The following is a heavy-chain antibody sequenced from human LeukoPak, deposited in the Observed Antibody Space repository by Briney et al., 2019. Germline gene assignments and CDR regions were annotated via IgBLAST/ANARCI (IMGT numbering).Heavy chain of an antibody. D-gene: IGHD5-18*01. CDR3: ARDRDSYGGDQFDY. CDR2: ISYDGSNK. Sequence: PGRSLRLSCAASGFTFSSYAMHWVRQAPGKGLEWVAVISYDGSNKYYADSVEGRFTISRDNSKNTLYLQMNSLRAEDTAVYYCARDRDSYGGDQFDYWGQGTLVTVSS. V-gene: IGHV3-30-3*01. CDR1: GFTFSSYA. J-gene: IGHJ4*02.